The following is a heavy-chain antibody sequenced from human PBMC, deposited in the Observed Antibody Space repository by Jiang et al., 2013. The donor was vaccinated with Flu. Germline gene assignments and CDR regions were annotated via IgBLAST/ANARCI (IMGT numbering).Heavy chain of an antibody. CDR2: LNPHSAGT. CDR1: RSTFTGYY. CDR3: ALISMPTTGGFDY. V-gene: IGHV1-2*02. Sequence: RPGASVKVSCKASRSTFTGYYIHWVRQAPGQGLEWVGWLNPHSAGTNYAQKFRGRVTMTGDTSISTAYMDLTSLRSDDTAVYYCALISMPTTGGFDYWGQGTLVT. D-gene: IGHD5-24*01. J-gene: IGHJ4*02.